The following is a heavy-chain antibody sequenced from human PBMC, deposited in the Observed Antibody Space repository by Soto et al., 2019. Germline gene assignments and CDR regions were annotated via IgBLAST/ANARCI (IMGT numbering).Heavy chain of an antibody. CDR1: GDSISSYY. Sequence: QVQLQESGPGLVKPSETLSLTCTVSGDSISSYYWSWIRQPPGKGLEWIGYIYYSGSTKYNPYLISRAPXSXHXXMNQSPLKRISVSAADTAVYYWARATFSTTSCYAWSVWLDPWGQGTLVTVSS. D-gene: IGHD2-2*01. CDR2: IYYSGST. J-gene: IGHJ5*02. CDR3: ARATFSTTSCYAWSVWLDP. V-gene: IGHV4-59*01.